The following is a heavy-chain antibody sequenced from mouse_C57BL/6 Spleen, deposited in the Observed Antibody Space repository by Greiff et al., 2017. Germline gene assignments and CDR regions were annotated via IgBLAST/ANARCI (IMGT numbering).Heavy chain of an antibody. Sequence: QVQLQQPGAELVKPGASVKLSCKASGYTFTSYWMHWVKQRPGQGLEWIGMIHPNSGSTNYNEKFKSKATLTVDKSSSTAYMQLSRLTSEDSAVYYCALYGSSYEAMDYWGQGTSVTVSS. CDR2: IHPNSGST. J-gene: IGHJ4*01. CDR1: GYTFTSYW. V-gene: IGHV1-64*01. CDR3: ALYGSSYEAMDY. D-gene: IGHD1-1*01.